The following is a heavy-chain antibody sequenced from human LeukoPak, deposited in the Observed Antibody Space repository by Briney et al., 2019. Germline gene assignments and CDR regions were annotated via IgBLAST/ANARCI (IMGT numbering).Heavy chain of an antibody. CDR2: MNPNSGDT. J-gene: IGHJ4*02. D-gene: IGHD4-17*01. Sequence: ASVKVSCKASGYTFTSYDFNWVRQSPGQGLEWLGWMNPNSGDTGYAQSLQVRVSMTRDTSITTAYMELSSLRSDDTAIYYCARNTPNYGDFEFWGQGTLVTVSS. V-gene: IGHV1-8*01. CDR3: ARNTPNYGDFEF. CDR1: GYTFTSYD.